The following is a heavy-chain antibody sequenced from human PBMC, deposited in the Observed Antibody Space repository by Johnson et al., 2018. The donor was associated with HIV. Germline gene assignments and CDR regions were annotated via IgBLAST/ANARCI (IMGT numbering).Heavy chain of an antibody. Sequence: NYMSWVRQAPGKGLEWVSVIYSGGSTYYANSVKGRFTVSRDSSKTTLYLQMNSLRAEDTALYYCARGAYSSSWHASDASDIWGQGTMVTVSS. D-gene: IGHD6-13*01. CDR3: ARGAYSSSWHASDASDI. CDR1: NY. J-gene: IGHJ3*02. V-gene: IGHV3-53*01. CDR2: IYSGGST.